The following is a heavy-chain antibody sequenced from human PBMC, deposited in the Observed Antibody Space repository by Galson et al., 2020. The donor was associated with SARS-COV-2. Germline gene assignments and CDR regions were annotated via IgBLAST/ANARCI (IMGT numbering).Heavy chain of an antibody. CDR1: GGTFSSYA. D-gene: IGHD2-21*02. CDR2: IIPIFGTA. Sequence: ASVKVSCKASGGTFSSYAISWVRQAPGQGLEWMGGIIPIFGTANYAQKFQGRVTITTDESTSTAYMELSSLRSEDAAVYYCARDFRRPSAVVVTAMEWYFDLWGRGTLVTVSS. CDR3: ARDFRRPSAVVVTAMEWYFDL. J-gene: IGHJ2*01. V-gene: IGHV1-69*05.